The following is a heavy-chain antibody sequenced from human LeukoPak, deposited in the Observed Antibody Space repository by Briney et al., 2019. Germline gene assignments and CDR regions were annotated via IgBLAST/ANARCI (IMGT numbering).Heavy chain of an antibody. J-gene: IGHJ4*02. CDR3: ARQIAVAGNDF. CDR2: MNPNSGYT. Sequence: ASVKVSCKASGYTFTSYGISWVRQAPGQGLEWMGWMNPNSGYTGYVQKFQGRVTMTRNTSISTAYMELSSLRSDDTAVYYCARQIAVAGNDFWGQGTLVAVSS. V-gene: IGHV1-8*02. D-gene: IGHD6-19*01. CDR1: GYTFTSYG.